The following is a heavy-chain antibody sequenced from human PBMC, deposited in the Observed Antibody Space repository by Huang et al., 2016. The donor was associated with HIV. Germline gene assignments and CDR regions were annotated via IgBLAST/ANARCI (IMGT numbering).Heavy chain of an antibody. D-gene: IGHD6-13*01. CDR1: GVSISSYY. CDR3: ARGGPYSRDYYYYGMDV. J-gene: IGHJ6*02. CDR2: IHYSGRT. Sequence: QVQLQESGPGLVKPSETLSLTCPVSGVSISSYYWSWIRQPPGKGLEWSGYIHYSGRTNYHPSRKSGVTTSVDTSKNQFCLKLSSVTAADTSVYYCARGGPYSRDYYYYGMDVWGQGTTVTVSS. V-gene: IGHV4-59*01.